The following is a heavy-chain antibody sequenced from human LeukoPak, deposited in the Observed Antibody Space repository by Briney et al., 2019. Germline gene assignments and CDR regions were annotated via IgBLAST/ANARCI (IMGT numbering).Heavy chain of an antibody. CDR3: ARDLARGYSYGLHYMDV. Sequence: SEKVSCKASGGTFSSYAISWVRQAPGQGLEWMGRIIPIFGTANYAQKFQGRVTITTDESTSTAYMELSSLSSDDTAVYYCARDLARGYSYGLHYMDVWGKGTTVTVSS. V-gene: IGHV1-69*05. CDR1: GGTFSSYA. J-gene: IGHJ6*03. CDR2: IIPIFGTA. D-gene: IGHD5-18*01.